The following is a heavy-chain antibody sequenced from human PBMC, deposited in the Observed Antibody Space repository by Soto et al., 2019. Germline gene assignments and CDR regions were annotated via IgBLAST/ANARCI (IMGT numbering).Heavy chain of an antibody. J-gene: IGHJ3*02. Sequence: GGSLRLSCAASGITFSTYAMSWVRQAPGKGLEWVSAISGSGGSTYYADSVKGRFTISRDNSKNTLYLQMNSLRAEDTAVYYCAKDPGYYDSSGWGDAFDIWGQGTMVTV. CDR2: ISGSGGST. CDR3: AKDPGYYDSSGWGDAFDI. V-gene: IGHV3-23*01. CDR1: GITFSTYA. D-gene: IGHD3-22*01.